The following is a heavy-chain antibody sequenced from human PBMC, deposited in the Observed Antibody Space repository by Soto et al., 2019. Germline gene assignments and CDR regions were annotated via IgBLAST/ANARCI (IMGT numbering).Heavy chain of an antibody. Sequence: GGSLRLSCAASGFTFSSYAMSWVRQAPGKGLEWVSAISGSGGSTYYADSVKGRFTISRDNSKNTLYLQMNSLRAEDTAVYYCAKDLGVGATGYYYGMDVWGQGTTVTAP. CDR3: AKDLGVGATGYYYGMDV. D-gene: IGHD1-26*01. CDR2: ISGSGGST. V-gene: IGHV3-23*01. CDR1: GFTFSSYA. J-gene: IGHJ6*02.